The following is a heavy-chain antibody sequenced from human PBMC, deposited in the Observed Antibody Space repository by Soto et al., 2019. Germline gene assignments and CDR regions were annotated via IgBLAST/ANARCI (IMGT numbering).Heavy chain of an antibody. CDR1: DGSISGYF. J-gene: IGHJ6*02. CDR3: ARDLWGYCGADCYPLDV. Sequence: SETLSLTCIVSDGSISGYFWSWIRQPPGKGLEWIGYIYNTGSTIYNPSLKSRVTISVNTSKNQFSLKLNSVTAADTAVYYCARDLWGYCGADCYPLDVWGQGTTVTVSS. CDR2: IYNTGST. D-gene: IGHD2-21*02. V-gene: IGHV4-59*01.